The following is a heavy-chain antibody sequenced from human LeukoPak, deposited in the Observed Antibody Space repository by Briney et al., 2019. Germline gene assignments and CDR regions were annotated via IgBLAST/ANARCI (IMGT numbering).Heavy chain of an antibody. CDR2: ISAYNTNT. Sequence: ASVKVSCKASGYTFTDYGISWVRQAPGQGLEWMGWISAYNTNTNYAQKLQGRVTMTTDTSTSTAYMELRSLRSDDTAVFYCARDIGYRSGSYYFDYWGQGTLVTVSS. D-gene: IGHD5-18*01. CDR3: ARDIGYRSGSYYFDY. V-gene: IGHV1-18*01. J-gene: IGHJ4*02. CDR1: GYTFTDYG.